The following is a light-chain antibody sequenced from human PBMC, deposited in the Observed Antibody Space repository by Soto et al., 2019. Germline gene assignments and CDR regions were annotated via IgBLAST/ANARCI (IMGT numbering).Light chain of an antibody. CDR2: KDS. CDR1: AFPKQY. J-gene: IGLJ2*01. CDR3: QSADSSGTYVV. Sequence: SYELTQPPSVSVSPGQTARITCSGAAFPKQYAYWYQQKPGQAPVLVIYKDSERTSGIPERFSGSSSGTTVTLTISGVQAEDEADYYCQSADSSGTYVVFGGGTKLTVL. V-gene: IGLV3-25*03.